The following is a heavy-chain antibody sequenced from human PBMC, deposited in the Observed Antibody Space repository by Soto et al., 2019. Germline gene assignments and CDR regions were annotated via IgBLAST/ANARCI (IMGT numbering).Heavy chain of an antibody. CDR3: AASYYDILTGYYKGLDFGY. CDR1: VYTFTIYV. CDR2: ISAYNGNT. J-gene: IGHJ4*02. V-gene: IGHV1-18*01. Sequence: GASVKVSCKASVYTFTIYVISCVRQAPGQGLEWMGWISAYNGNTNYAQKLQGRVTMTTDTSTSTAYMELRSLRSDDTAVYYCAASYYDILTGYYKGLDFGYWGQGTLVTVSS. D-gene: IGHD3-9*01.